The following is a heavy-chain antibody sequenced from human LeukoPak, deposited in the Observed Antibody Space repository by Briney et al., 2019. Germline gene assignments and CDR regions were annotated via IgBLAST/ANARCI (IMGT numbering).Heavy chain of an antibody. CDR1: GYTFTGYY. CDR2: INPSGGST. V-gene: IGHV1-46*01. Sequence: ASVKVSCKASGYTFTGYYMHWVRQAPGQGLEWMGIINPSGGSTSYAQKFQGRVTMTRDMSTSTVYMELSSLRSEDTAVYYCARGGVTIFGVVKDYFDYWGQGTLVTVSS. J-gene: IGHJ4*02. CDR3: ARGGVTIFGVVKDYFDY. D-gene: IGHD3-3*01.